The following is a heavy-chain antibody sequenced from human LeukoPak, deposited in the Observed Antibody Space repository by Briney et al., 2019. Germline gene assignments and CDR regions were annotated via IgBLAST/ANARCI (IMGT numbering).Heavy chain of an antibody. D-gene: IGHD6-13*01. V-gene: IGHV3-30*04. Sequence: GSLRLSCAASGFTFSSYAMHWVRQAPGKGLEWVAVISYDGTNKYYAGSVKGRFTISRDSSKNTLYLQMNSLRAEDTAVYYCARNFGPYSSSWYSEDYWGQGTLVTVSS. CDR3: ARNFGPYSSSWYSEDY. CDR1: GFTFSSYA. CDR2: ISYDGTNK. J-gene: IGHJ4*02.